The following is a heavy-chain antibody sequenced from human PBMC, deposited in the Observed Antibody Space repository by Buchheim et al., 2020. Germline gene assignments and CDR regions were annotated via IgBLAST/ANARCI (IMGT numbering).Heavy chain of an antibody. CDR2: IKQDGSEK. J-gene: IGHJ4*02. Sequence: EVQLVESGGGLVQPGGSLRLSCGASGFTFSSYWMSWVRQAPGKGLEWVANIKQDGSEKYYVDSVKGRFTISRDNAKNSLYLQMNSLRAEDTAVYYCARSSEHSSSSLYGYWGQGTL. D-gene: IGHD6-6*01. V-gene: IGHV3-7*01. CDR3: ARSSEHSSSSLYGY. CDR1: GFTFSSYW.